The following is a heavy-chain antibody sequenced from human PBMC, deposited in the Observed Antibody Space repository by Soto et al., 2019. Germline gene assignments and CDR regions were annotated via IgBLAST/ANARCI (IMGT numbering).Heavy chain of an antibody. J-gene: IGHJ6*02. CDR3: ARDLLPYDFWSGYDYYGMDV. CDR1: GFTFSSYA. D-gene: IGHD3-3*01. Sequence: QVQLVESGGGVVQPGRSLRLSCAASGFTFSSYAMHWVRQAPGKGLEWVAVISYDGSNKYYADSVKGRFTISRDNSKNTLYLQMNSLRAEDTAVYYCARDLLPYDFWSGYDYYGMDVWGQGTTVTVSS. CDR2: ISYDGSNK. V-gene: IGHV3-30-3*01.